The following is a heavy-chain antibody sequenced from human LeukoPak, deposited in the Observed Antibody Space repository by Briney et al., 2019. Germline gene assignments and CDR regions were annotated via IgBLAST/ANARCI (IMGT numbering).Heavy chain of an antibody. J-gene: IGHJ6*03. CDR2: INPSGGST. CDR3: ARDSLFYSNMDV. D-gene: IGHD4-11*01. CDR1: GYTFTSYY. V-gene: IGHV1-46*01. Sequence: ASVKVSCKASGYTFTSYYMHWVRQTPGQGLEWMGIINPSGGSTSYAQKFQGRVTMTRDMSTSTVYMEPSSLRSEDTAVYYCARDSLFYSNMDVWGKGTTVTVSS.